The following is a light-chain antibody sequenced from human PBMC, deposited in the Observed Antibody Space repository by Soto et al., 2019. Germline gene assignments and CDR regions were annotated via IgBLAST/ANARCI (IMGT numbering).Light chain of an antibody. CDR1: QSVTRSY. CDR2: GAS. V-gene: IGKV3-20*01. Sequence: EILLTPSPCTLSLSPGERATLSCRASQSVTRSYLAWYQQKPGQAPSLLIYGASNRATGIPDRFSGSGSGTYFTLTISRLEPDYFAVYYCQQYGSSGTFGQGTKVDIK. J-gene: IGKJ1*01. CDR3: QQYGSSGT.